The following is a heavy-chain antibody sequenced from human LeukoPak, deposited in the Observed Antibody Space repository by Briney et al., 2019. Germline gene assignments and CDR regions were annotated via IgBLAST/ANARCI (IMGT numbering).Heavy chain of an antibody. CDR1: GLTFSSFG. V-gene: IGHV3-30*18. CDR2: ISYDGSDT. D-gene: IGHD5-18*01. CDR3: AKEYNFGYNFFDY. Sequence: GGSLRLSCAASGLTFSSFGMHWVRQAPGKGLDWVAFISYDGSDTYYAGSVKGRFTTSRDNSKNTLYPQMNSLRAEDTAVYYCAKEYNFGYNFFDYWGQGTLVTVSS. J-gene: IGHJ4*02.